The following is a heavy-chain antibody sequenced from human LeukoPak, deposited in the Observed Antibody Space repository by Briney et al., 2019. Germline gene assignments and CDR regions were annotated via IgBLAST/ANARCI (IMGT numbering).Heavy chain of an antibody. D-gene: IGHD2-21*02. J-gene: IGHJ5*02. CDR1: GYTFTSYG. V-gene: IGHV1-18*01. CDR3: ARVVVTAFVSWFDP. Sequence: GASVKVSCRASGYTFTSYGISWVRQAPGQGLEWMGWISAYNGNTNYAQKLQGRVTMTTDTSTSTAYMELRSLRSDGTAVYYCARVVVTAFVSWFDPWGQGTLVTVSS. CDR2: ISAYNGNT.